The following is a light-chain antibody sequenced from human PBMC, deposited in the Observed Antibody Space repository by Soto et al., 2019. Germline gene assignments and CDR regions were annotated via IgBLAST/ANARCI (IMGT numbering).Light chain of an antibody. V-gene: IGLV2-23*01. CDR1: SSDVGSYNL. Sequence: QSALTQPASVSGSPGQAITISCTGTSSDVGSYNLVSWYQHHPGKAPKLMIYEGSKRPSGVSNRFSGSKSDNTASLTISGLQAEDEADYYCCSYAGSSTFVVFGGGTQLTVL. CDR3: CSYAGSSTFVV. CDR2: EGS. J-gene: IGLJ2*01.